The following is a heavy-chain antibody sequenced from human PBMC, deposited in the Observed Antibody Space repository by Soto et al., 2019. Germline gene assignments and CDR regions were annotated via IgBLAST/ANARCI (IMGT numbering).Heavy chain of an antibody. V-gene: IGHV3-23*01. J-gene: IGHJ5*02. CDR3: AKSGYTRNNWFDP. CDR1: GFPFSNYA. D-gene: IGHD5-18*01. Sequence: PGGSLRLSCAASGFPFSNYAMSWVRQSPGKGLEWVSDISNTGGRTNYADSVKGRFSISRENSKNTLYLQMNSLRAEDTAIYYCAKSGYTRNNWFDPWGQGTLVPVSS. CDR2: ISNTGGRT.